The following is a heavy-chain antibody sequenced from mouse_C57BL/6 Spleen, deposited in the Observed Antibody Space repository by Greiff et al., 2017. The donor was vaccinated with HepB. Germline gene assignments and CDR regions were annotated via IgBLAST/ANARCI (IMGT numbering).Heavy chain of an antibody. Sequence: QVQLQQSGPELVKPGASVKISCKASGYAFSSSWMNWVKQRPGKGLEWIGRIYPGDGDTNYNGKFKGKATLTADKSSSTAYMQLSSLTSEDSAVYFCARSVYYYGSEGYWYFDVWGTGTTVTVSS. J-gene: IGHJ1*03. V-gene: IGHV1-82*01. CDR2: IYPGDGDT. CDR1: GYAFSSSW. D-gene: IGHD1-1*01. CDR3: ARSVYYYGSEGYWYFDV.